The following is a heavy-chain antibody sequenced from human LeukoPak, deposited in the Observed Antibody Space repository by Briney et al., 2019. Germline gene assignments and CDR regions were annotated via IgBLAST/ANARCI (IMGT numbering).Heavy chain of an antibody. V-gene: IGHV4-59*01. J-gene: IGHJ3*02. CDR2: IYDSGTT. Sequence: SETLSLTCTVSGGSFGNYYWSWIRQPPGKGLEWIGYIYDSGTTNYNPSLKSRVTISVDTTTNQFSLKLRSVTAADTAVYYCARDFSAAFDIWGQGTMVTVSS. CDR3: ARDFSAAFDI. CDR1: GGSFGNYY. D-gene: IGHD2/OR15-2a*01.